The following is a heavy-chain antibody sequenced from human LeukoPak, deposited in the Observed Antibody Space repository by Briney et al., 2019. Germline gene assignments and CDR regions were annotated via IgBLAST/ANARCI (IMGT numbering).Heavy chain of an antibody. D-gene: IGHD6-19*01. V-gene: IGHV1-18*01. CDR3: ARGGSGRFSDY. Sequence: GASVKVSCKASGYTFSSYGITWVRQAPGQGLEWMGWISAYNGDANYAQNFQGRVTVTADTSTSTVYMEVRSLRSDDTAVYYCARGGSGRFSDYWGQGTLVTVSP. J-gene: IGHJ4*02. CDR2: ISAYNGDA. CDR1: GYTFSSYG.